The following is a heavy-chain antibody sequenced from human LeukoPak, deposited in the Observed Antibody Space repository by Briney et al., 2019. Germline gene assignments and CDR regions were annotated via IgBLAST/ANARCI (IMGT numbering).Heavy chain of an antibody. CDR3: ARGPRGIVLRFLEWLPAGFDY. CDR2: INHSGST. J-gene: IGHJ4*02. D-gene: IGHD3-3*01. Sequence: PGGSLRLSCAASGFTFSSYAMSWVRQAPGKGLEWIGEINHSGSTNYNPSLKSRVTISVDTSKNQFSLKLSSVTAADTAVYYCARGPRGIVLRFLEWLPAGFDYWGQGTLVTVSS. V-gene: IGHV4-34*01. CDR1: GFTFSSYA.